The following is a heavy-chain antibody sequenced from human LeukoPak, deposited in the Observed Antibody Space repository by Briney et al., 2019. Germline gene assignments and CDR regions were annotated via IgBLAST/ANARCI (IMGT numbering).Heavy chain of an antibody. CDR2: ISGSGYVT. CDR3: AINGSSWYDY. CDR1: GLTFSSSA. D-gene: IGHD6-13*01. Sequence: GESLRLSRAASGLTFSSSAMSWVRQAPGKGLEWVSSISGSGYVTYYADSVKGRFTLSRDNFENTLYLRMNSLRAEDTAVYYCAINGSSWYDYWGQGTLVTVSS. V-gene: IGHV3-23*01. J-gene: IGHJ4*02.